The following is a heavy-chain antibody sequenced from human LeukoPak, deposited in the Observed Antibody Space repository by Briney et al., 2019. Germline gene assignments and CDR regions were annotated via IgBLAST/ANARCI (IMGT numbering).Heavy chain of an antibody. CDR3: ARQPYMLGAYYFDY. V-gene: IGHV4-59*08. CDR1: GGSMSSYY. Sequence: SEALSLTCTVSGGSMSSYYWSWIRQPPGKGLEWIGYIFYSGSTNYNPSLKSRVTLSVDTSKNQFSLKLDSVTAADTAVYYCARQPYMLGAYYFDYWGQGTLVTVSS. CDR2: IFYSGST. J-gene: IGHJ4*02. D-gene: IGHD1-26*01.